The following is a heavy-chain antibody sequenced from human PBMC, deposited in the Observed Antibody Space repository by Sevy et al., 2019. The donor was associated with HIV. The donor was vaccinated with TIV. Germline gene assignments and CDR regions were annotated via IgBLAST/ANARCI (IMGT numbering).Heavy chain of an antibody. V-gene: IGHV5-51*01. CDR2: IYPGDSDT. Sequence: GESLKISCKGSGYSFTSYWIGWVRQMPGKGLEWMGIIYPGDSDTRYSPSFQGQVTISADKSISTAYLQWSSLKASDTDMYYCARSGYCSSTSCYNLFPNYYGMDAWGQGTTVTVSS. CDR3: ARSGYCSSTSCYNLFPNYYGMDA. D-gene: IGHD2-2*02. CDR1: GYSFTSYW. J-gene: IGHJ6*02.